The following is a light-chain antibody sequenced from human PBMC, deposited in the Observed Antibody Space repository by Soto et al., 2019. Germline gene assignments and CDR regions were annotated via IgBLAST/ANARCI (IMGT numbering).Light chain of an antibody. J-gene: IGKJ1*01. Sequence: EIVLTQSPGTLSLSPGERATLSCRASQSVSSSYLAWYQQKPGQAPRVLVFGASSRATGIPDRFSGSGSGTDFNLTISRLEPEDFAVYYCKQYGTSPGTFGQGTKVDIK. CDR1: QSVSSSY. CDR2: GAS. V-gene: IGKV3-20*01. CDR3: KQYGTSPGT.